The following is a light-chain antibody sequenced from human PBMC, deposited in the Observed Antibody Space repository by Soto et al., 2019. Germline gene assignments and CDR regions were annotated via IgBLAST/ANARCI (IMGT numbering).Light chain of an antibody. Sequence: DIQLTQSPSFLSASVGDGVTITCRASQGISSYLAWYQQRPGKAPKLLIYAASTLQSGVPSRFSGSGSGTEFTLTISRLQPEDVATYYCQQFNSYPTFGGGTKVEIK. CDR2: AAS. CDR3: QQFNSYPT. V-gene: IGKV1-9*01. CDR1: QGISSY. J-gene: IGKJ4*01.